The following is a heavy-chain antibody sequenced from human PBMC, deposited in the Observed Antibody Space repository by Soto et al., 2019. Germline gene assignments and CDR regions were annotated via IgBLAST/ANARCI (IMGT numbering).Heavy chain of an antibody. CDR2: VIPLLDAS. CDR3: ASGKTQMTQDRMGFYYYMDV. Sequence: QVQLVQSGAEVKKPGSSVKISCTASGDTFNHRTFTWVRRAPGQGLEWLGRVIPLLDASNYAEKFQDRATITADKSTNTAYLELSGLKSEDSAIYYCASGKTQMTQDRMGFYYYMDVWGKGTTVTVSS. J-gene: IGHJ6*03. CDR1: GDTFNHRT. D-gene: IGHD2-15*01. V-gene: IGHV1-69*08.